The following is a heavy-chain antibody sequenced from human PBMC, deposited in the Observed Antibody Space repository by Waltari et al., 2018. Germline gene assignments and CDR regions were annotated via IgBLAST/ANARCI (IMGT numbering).Heavy chain of an antibody. V-gene: IGHV3-48*04. D-gene: IGHD1-26*01. CDR2: ISSSSSTI. CDR1: GFTFSSYS. CDR3: AREGPKWDSGGMDV. Sequence: EVQLVESGGGLVQPGGSLRLSCAASGFTFSSYSMNWVRQAPGKGLEWVSYISSSSSTIYYADSVKGRFTISRDNAKNSLYLQMNSLRAEDTAVYYCAREGPKWDSGGMDVWGQGTTVTVSS. J-gene: IGHJ6*02.